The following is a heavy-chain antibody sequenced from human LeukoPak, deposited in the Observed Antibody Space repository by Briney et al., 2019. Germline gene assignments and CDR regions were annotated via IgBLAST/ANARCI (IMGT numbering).Heavy chain of an antibody. CDR1: GYTFTGYY. D-gene: IGHD3-22*01. J-gene: IGHJ3*02. CDR2: INPNSGGT. V-gene: IGHV1-2*02. CDR3: ARGREFYDSSGSDAFDI. Sequence: ASVKVSCKASGYTFTGYYMHWVRQAPGQGLEWMGWINPNSGGTNYAQTFQGRVTMTRDTSISTAYMELSRLRSDDTAVYYCARGREFYDSSGSDAFDIWGQGTMVTVSS.